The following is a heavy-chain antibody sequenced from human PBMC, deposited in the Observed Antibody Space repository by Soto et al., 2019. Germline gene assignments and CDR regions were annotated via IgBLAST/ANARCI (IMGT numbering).Heavy chain of an antibody. J-gene: IGHJ4*02. CDR2: ISSSSSYI. CDR1: GFTFSSYS. CDR3: ARSPPRLCSGGSCYSYYFDY. D-gene: IGHD2-15*01. Sequence: GGSLRLSCAASGFTFSSYSMNWVRQAPGKGLEWVSSISSSSSYIYYADSVKGRFTISRDNAKNSLYLQMNSLRAEDTAVYYCARSPPRLCSGGSCYSYYFDYWGQGTLVTVSS. V-gene: IGHV3-21*01.